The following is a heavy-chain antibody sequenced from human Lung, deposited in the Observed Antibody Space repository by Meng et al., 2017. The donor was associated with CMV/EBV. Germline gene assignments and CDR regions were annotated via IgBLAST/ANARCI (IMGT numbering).Heavy chain of an antibody. D-gene: IGHD1-26*01. Sequence: SETLSLTCTVSGGSISSSTYYWGWVRQPPGKGLEWIGSLYYSGSTYYNPSLKSRVTISVDTSMNQFSLKLSSVTAADTAMYYCARGHSGSYYLDYWGQGPLVTVSS. CDR3: ARGHSGSYYLDY. J-gene: IGHJ4*02. CDR2: LYYSGST. CDR1: GGSISSSTYY. V-gene: IGHV4-39*07.